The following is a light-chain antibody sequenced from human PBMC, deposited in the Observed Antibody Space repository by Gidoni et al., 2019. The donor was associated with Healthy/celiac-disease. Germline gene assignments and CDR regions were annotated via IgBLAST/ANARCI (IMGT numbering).Light chain of an antibody. CDR2: AAS. V-gene: IGKV3-11*01. CDR1: QSVSSY. Sequence: SVLTQSPATLSLSPGERATLSCSASQSVSSYLAWYQQKPGQAPRLLIYAASNRATGIPARFSGSGSGTDFTLTISILEPEDFAVSYCPQRSNWPTFGGGTKVEIK. CDR3: PQRSNWPT. J-gene: IGKJ4*01.